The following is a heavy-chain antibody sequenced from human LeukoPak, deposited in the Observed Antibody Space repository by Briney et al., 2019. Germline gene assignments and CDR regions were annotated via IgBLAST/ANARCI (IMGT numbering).Heavy chain of an antibody. CDR3: ARDMPYRGTMVPQALNN. V-gene: IGHV1-18*01. CDR1: GYTFTSYG. J-gene: IGHJ4*02. Sequence: EASVKVSCKASGYTFTSYGISWVRQAPGQGLEWMGWISAYNGNTNYAQKLQGRVTMTTDTSTSTAYMELRSLRSDDTAVYYCARDMPYRGTMVPQALNNWGQGTLVTVSS. CDR2: ISAYNGNT. D-gene: IGHD3-10*01.